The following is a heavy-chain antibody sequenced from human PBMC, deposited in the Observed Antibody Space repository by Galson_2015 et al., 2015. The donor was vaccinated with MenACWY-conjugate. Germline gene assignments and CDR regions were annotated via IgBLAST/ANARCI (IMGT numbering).Heavy chain of an antibody. V-gene: IGHV3-33*01. CDR3: AREKGPYDAFDV. CDR2: IWSNGINN. CDR1: GSSLSSCG. J-gene: IGHJ3*01. Sequence: SLRLSCAASGSSLSSCGMHWVRQAPGKGLEWLAVIWSNGINNYYADSVRGRFTISRDDSKHSLLLQMNSLRVDDTAVYYCAREKGPYDAFDVWGQGTMVTVSS.